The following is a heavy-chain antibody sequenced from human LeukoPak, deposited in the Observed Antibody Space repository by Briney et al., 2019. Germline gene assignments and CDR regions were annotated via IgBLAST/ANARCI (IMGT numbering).Heavy chain of an antibody. J-gene: IGHJ5*02. CDR3: ARSGXAGWFDX. V-gene: IGHV1-69*13. CDR1: GGTFSSYA. CDR2: IIPIFGTA. D-gene: IGHD6-25*01. Sequence: ASVKASCKASGGTFSSYAISWVRQAPGQGLEWMGGIIPIFGTANYAQKFQGRVTITADESTSTAYMELSSLRSEDTAVYYCARSGXAGWFDXWGXXTXXXVSS.